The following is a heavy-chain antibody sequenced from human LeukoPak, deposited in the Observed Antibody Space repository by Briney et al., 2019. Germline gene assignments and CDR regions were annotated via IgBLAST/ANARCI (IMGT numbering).Heavy chain of an antibody. J-gene: IGHJ4*02. D-gene: IGHD5-12*01. V-gene: IGHV3-30*09. Sequence: VRSLRLSCAPSGFTLRHYALHSVRQAPGKGLDWVAVISFDGNKIYYSDSVKSRFAISRGNSNYTLYLQMDNLTPDDTALYYCARARGGYLGYWGQGALVTVSS. CDR3: ARARGGYLGY. CDR2: ISFDGNKI. CDR1: GFTLRHYA.